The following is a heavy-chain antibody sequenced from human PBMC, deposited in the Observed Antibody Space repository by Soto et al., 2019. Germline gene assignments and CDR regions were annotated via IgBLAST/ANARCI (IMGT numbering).Heavy chain of an antibody. Sequence: DVQLVESGGVLVKPGGSLRLSCAASGFTCSSYSMNWVRQAPGKGLEWVSSISSSSSYIYYADSVKVRFTISRDNAKNALYLQMNSLRAEDTAVYYCGLYHSARFDPWGQGTLVTVSS. CDR2: ISSSSSYI. V-gene: IGHV3-21*01. CDR1: GFTCSSYS. D-gene: IGHD3-3*01. CDR3: GLYHSARFDP. J-gene: IGHJ5*02.